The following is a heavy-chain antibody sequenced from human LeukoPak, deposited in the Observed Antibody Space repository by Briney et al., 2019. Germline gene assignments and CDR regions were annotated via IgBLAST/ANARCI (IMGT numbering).Heavy chain of an antibody. CDR2: IYYSGST. J-gene: IGHJ5*02. CDR3: ARGSLGRFDP. D-gene: IGHD3-10*01. CDR1: GGSLSSSSYY. Sequence: PSETLSLTCTVSGGSLSSSSYYWGWIRQPPGTGLEWLGSIYYSGSTYYNPSLKSRVTISVDTSKNQFSLKLSSVTAADTAVYYCARGSLGRFDPWGQGTLVTVSS. V-gene: IGHV4-39*01.